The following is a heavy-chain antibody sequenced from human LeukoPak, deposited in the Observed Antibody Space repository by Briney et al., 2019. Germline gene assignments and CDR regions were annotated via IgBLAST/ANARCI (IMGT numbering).Heavy chain of an antibody. CDR2: IRSEAYGGTT. V-gene: IGHV3-49*03. CDR1: GFTFSDYN. Sequence: QPVGSLRLSCAASGFTFSDYNMRWIRQAPGKGLEWVGFIRSEAYGGTTEYAASVKSRFTISRDDSKRIAYLQMSSLKTEDTAVYYCTKDQTPFYWGQGTLVTVSS. J-gene: IGHJ4*02. CDR3: TKDQTPFY.